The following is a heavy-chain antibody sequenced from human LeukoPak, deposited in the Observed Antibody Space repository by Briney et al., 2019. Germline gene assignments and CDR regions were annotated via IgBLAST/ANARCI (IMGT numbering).Heavy chain of an antibody. CDR1: GFTFSSYA. Sequence: GGSLRLSCAASGFTFSSYAMHWVRQAPGKGLEWVAIISYDGSNIYYADSVKGRFIISRDNSKNTLYLQMNSLRAEDTAVYYCAKDARYFDYWGQGTLVTVSS. J-gene: IGHJ4*02. V-gene: IGHV3-30*04. CDR3: AKDARYFDY. CDR2: ISYDGSNI.